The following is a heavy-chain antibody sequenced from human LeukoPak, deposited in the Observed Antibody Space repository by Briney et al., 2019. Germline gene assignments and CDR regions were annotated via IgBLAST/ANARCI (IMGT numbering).Heavy chain of an antibody. Sequence: ASVKVSCKASGDTFTGYYMHWVRQAPGQGLEWVGWINPNSGGTNYAQKFQGRVTMTRDTSISTAYMELSRLRSDDTAVYYCAREPNDYSNYAFQHWGQGTLVTVSS. CDR1: GDTFTGYY. V-gene: IGHV1-2*02. D-gene: IGHD4-11*01. J-gene: IGHJ1*01. CDR2: INPNSGGT. CDR3: AREPNDYSNYAFQH.